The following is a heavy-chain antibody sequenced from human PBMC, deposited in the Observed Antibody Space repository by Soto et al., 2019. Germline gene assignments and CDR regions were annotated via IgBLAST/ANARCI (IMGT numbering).Heavy chain of an antibody. J-gene: IGHJ6*02. Sequence: EVRLVESGGGLVQPGGSLTLSCAASGFTFSSYWMTCVRQAPGKGLEWVANINPDGSEKYYLDSMKGRFTLSRDNAKNSLLLQLHSLRAEDTAVYYCARDRGRPDLRDTHYYDSSDLDYGLDVWCQGTTVTVSS. CDR3: ARDRGRPDLRDTHYYDSSDLDYGLDV. CDR2: INPDGSEK. V-gene: IGHV3-7*01. D-gene: IGHD3-22*01. CDR1: GFTFSSYW.